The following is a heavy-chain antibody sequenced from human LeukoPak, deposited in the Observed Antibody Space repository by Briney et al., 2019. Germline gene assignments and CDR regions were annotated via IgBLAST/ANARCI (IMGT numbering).Heavy chain of an antibody. J-gene: IGHJ3*02. CDR1: GYTFTGHF. V-gene: IGHV1-2*02. D-gene: IGHD3-22*01. CDR2: ISPNSGDT. Sequence: ASVKVSCKASGYTFTGHFMHWVRQAPGQGLEWMGWISPNSGDTNYAQKFQGRVTMTRDTSISTAYMELSRMRSDDTAVYYCARSYYYDTTGYTHDDAFDIWGQGTMVTVSS. CDR3: ARSYYYDTTGYTHDDAFDI.